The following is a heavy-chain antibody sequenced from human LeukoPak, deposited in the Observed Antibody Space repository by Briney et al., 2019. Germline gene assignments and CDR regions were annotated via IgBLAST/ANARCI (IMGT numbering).Heavy chain of an antibody. CDR3: ARGGWGSYYYYNYYMDV. CDR1: GFTFSSHA. J-gene: IGHJ6*03. D-gene: IGHD3-16*01. V-gene: IGHV3-30-3*01. CDR2: ISYDGSNK. Sequence: RRSLRLSCAASGFTFSSHALHWVRQAPGKGLEWVALISYDGSNKDYADSVQGRFTISGDNSKNTLYLQMNSLRVEDTAVYYCARGGWGSYYYYNYYMDVWGKGTTVTVSS.